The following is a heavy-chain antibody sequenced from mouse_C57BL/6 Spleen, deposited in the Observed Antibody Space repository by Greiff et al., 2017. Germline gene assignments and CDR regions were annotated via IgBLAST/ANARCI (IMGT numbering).Heavy chain of an antibody. J-gene: IGHJ2*01. Sequence: VQLQQSGAELVRPGASVKLSCTASGFNIKDDYMHWVKQRPEQGLEWIGWIDPENGDTEYASKFQGKATITADTSSNTAYLQLSSLTSEDTAVYYCTTWGWSSDYWGQGTTLTVSS. CDR1: GFNIKDDY. V-gene: IGHV14-4*01. CDR2: IDPENGDT. D-gene: IGHD2-3*01. CDR3: TTWGWSSDY.